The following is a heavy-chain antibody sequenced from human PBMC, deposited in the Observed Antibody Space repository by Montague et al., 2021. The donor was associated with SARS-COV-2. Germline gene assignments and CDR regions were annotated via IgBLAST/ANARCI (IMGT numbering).Heavy chain of an antibody. Sequence: SETLSLTCTVYGASVSSSDWGWIRQSPGKGLEWIGYFYSVGSTDYNPSLKSRVTISRDTSKNQFSLKVRSVTAADTAIYYCAREPMTADAFDIWGQGTMVTVSS. CDR3: AREPMTADAFDI. CDR2: FYSVGST. V-gene: IGHV4-59*02. D-gene: IGHD5-18*01. J-gene: IGHJ3*02. CDR1: GASVSSSD.